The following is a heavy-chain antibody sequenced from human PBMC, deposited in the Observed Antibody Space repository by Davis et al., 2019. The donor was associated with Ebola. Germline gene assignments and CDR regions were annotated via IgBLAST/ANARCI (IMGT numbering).Heavy chain of an antibody. CDR2: IWYDGSNK. CDR3: TRGSVRFLEWLSQNAFDI. D-gene: IGHD3-3*01. CDR1: GFTFSSYG. V-gene: IGHV3-33*01. J-gene: IGHJ3*02. Sequence: GESLKISCAASGFTFSSYGMHWVRQAPGKGLEWVAVIWYDGSNKYYADSVKGRFTISRENSKNTLYLQMNSLRTEDTAVYYCTRGSVRFLEWLSQNAFDIWGQGTMVTVSS.